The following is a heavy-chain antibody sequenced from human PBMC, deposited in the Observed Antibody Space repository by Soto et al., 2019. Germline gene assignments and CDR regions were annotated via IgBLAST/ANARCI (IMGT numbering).Heavy chain of an antibody. J-gene: IGHJ6*02. V-gene: IGHV1-69*02. CDR3: ARLVGVTSSYGMDV. CDR2: IIPILGIA. CDR1: GGTFSSYT. Sequence: QVQLVQSGAEVKKPGSSVKVSCKASGGTFSSYTITWVRQAPGQGLEWMGRIIPILGIANYPQKFQGRVTITADKSTSTAYMELSSLRSEDTGVYFCARLVGVTSSYGMDVWGQGTTVTVSS. D-gene: IGHD1-26*01.